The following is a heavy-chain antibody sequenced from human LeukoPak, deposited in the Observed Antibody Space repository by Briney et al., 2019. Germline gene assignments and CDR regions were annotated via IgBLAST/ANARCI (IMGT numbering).Heavy chain of an antibody. J-gene: IGHJ3*02. CDR2: INQDGSGK. D-gene: IGHD3-16*01. CDR3: ARDPHYGAFDI. V-gene: IGHV3-7*01. Sequence: GGSLRLSCSASGFTFSSHWMTWVRQAPGEGLEWVAEINQDGSGKYYVDSVKGRFTISRDNAKNSLYLQMNSLRAEDTAVYYCARDPHYGAFDIWGQGTMVTVSS. CDR1: GFTFSSHW.